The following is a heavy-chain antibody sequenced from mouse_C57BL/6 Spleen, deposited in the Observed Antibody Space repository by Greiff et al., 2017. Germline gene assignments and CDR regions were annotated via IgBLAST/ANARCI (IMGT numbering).Heavy chain of an antibody. CDR3: ARRGYGYVDV. Sequence: QVQLQQPGAELVMPGASVKLSCKASGYTFTSYWMHWVKQRPGQGLEWIGEIDPSDSSTNYNQKFKGKSTLTVDKSSSTAYMQLSSLTSEDSAVYYWARRGYGYVDVWGTGTTVTGSS. CDR1: GYTFTSYW. CDR2: IDPSDSST. J-gene: IGHJ1*03. V-gene: IGHV1-69*01.